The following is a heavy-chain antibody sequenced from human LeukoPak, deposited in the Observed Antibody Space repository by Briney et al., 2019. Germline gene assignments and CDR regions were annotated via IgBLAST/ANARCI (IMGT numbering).Heavy chain of an antibody. V-gene: IGHV4-34*01. CDR2: INHSGST. D-gene: IGHD3-10*01. J-gene: IGHJ4*02. CDR3: ARLSYGSGSHYNFYFDF. CDR1: DGPLSGYY. Sequence: PSETLSLTCAVYDGPLSGYYWSWIRQPPGKGLEWIGEINHSGSTNYNPSLKSRVTISVDTSKNQFSLKLSSVTAADTAVYYCARLSYGSGSHYNFYFDFWGQGTLVTVSA.